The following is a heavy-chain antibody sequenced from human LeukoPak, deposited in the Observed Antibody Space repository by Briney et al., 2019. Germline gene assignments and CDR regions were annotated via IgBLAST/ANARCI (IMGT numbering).Heavy chain of an antibody. D-gene: IGHD6-13*01. CDR1: GFTFSSYA. CDR3: AKGFTTIAAAGTNWFDP. J-gene: IGHJ5*02. CDR2: ISGSGGST. V-gene: IGHV3-23*01. Sequence: GRSLRLSCAASGFTFSSYAMSWVRQAPGKGLEWVSAISGSGGSTYYADSVKGRFTISRDNSKNTLYLQMNSLRAEDTAVYYCAKGFTTIAAAGTNWFDPWGQGTLVTVSS.